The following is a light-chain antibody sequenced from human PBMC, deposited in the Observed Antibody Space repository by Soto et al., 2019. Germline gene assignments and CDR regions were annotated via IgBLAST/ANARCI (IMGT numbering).Light chain of an antibody. Sequence: QSALTQPDSVSGSPGQSITISCTGTSSDVGGYNYVSWSQQHPRKAPKLLISEVSNRPSGVSNRFSGSKSGNTASLTISGLQADDEADYYCSSYSASSTLLFGTGTKVTVL. CDR1: SSDVGGYNY. CDR3: SSYSASSTLL. V-gene: IGLV2-14*03. J-gene: IGLJ1*01. CDR2: EVS.